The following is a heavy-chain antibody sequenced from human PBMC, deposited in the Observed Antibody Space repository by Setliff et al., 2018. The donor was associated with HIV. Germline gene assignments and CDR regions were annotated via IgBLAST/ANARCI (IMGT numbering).Heavy chain of an antibody. V-gene: IGHV4-34*01. CDR2: INHIGST. Sequence: SETLSLTCDVFGGSFSGYYWNWIRQPPGKGLEWIGEINHIGSTNYNPSLKSRVTISVDTSKNQFSLKLSSVTAADTAVYYCARGHRLLFYESSGYYGYWGQGTLVTVSS. D-gene: IGHD3-22*01. CDR1: GGSFSGYY. CDR3: ARGHRLLFYESSGYYGY. J-gene: IGHJ4*02.